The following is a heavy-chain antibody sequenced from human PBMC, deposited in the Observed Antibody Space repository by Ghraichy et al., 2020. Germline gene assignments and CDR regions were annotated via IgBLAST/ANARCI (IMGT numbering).Heavy chain of an antibody. Sequence: SQTLSLTCTVSGGSISSYYWSWIRQPPGKGLEWIGYIYYSGSTNYNPSLKSRVTISVDTSKNQFSLKLSSVTAADTAVYYCASQYSSGWYAPDYWGQGTLVTVSS. V-gene: IGHV4-59*08. J-gene: IGHJ4*02. CDR3: ASQYSSGWYAPDY. D-gene: IGHD6-19*01. CDR2: IYYSGST. CDR1: GGSISSYY.